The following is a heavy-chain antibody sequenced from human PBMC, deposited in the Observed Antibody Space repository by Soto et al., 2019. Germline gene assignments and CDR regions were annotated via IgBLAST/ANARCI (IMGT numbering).Heavy chain of an antibody. Sequence: PGGSLRLSCAASGFTVSSNYMSWVRQAPGKGLEWVSVIYSGGSTYYADSVKGRFTISRDNSKNTLYLQMNSLRAEDTAVYYCARAPDYGDYYFDYWGQGTLVTVSS. D-gene: IGHD4-17*01. CDR2: IYSGGST. V-gene: IGHV3-53*01. CDR1: GFTVSSNY. J-gene: IGHJ4*02. CDR3: ARAPDYGDYYFDY.